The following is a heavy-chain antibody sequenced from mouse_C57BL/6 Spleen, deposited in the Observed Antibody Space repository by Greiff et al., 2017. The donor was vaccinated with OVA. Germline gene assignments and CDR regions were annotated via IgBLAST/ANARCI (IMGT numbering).Heavy chain of an antibody. D-gene: IGHD3-2*02. V-gene: IGHV3-6*01. CDR3: ARGRAQATAWFAY. Sequence: EVQLVESGPGLVKPSQSLSLTCSVTGYSITSGYYWNWIRQFPGNKLEWMGYISYDGSNNYNPSLKNRISITRDTSKNQFFLKLNSVTTEDTATYYCARGRAQATAWFAYWGQGTLVTVSA. CDR2: ISYDGSN. CDR1: GYSITSGYY. J-gene: IGHJ3*01.